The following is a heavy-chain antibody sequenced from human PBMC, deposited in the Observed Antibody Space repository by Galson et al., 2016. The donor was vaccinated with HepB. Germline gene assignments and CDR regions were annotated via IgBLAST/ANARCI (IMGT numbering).Heavy chain of an antibody. CDR1: DDSIGTYY. CDR2: VFFSDIT. D-gene: IGHD5-12*01. V-gene: IGHV4-59*12. J-gene: IGHJ4*02. CDR3: ARGMSKTWLFDS. Sequence: SETLSLTCTVSDDSIGTYYWNWIRQSPGKGLEWIGYVFFSDITAYNPSLNSRVTLSLDTSKNQIPLELRSVTTADTATYSCARGMSKTWLFDSWGRGTLVTVSS.